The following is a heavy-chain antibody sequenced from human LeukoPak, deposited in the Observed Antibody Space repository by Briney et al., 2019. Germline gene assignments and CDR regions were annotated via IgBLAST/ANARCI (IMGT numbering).Heavy chain of an antibody. V-gene: IGHV4-59*01. J-gene: IGHJ4*02. D-gene: IGHD1-26*01. CDR2: IYYSGST. CDR1: GGSISSYY. Sequence: SETLSLTCTVSGGSISSYYWSWIRQPPGKGLEWIGYIYYSGSTNYNPSLKSRVTISVDTSKNQFSLKLSSVTAADTAVYYCARAPSGSYCDYWGQGTLVTVSS. CDR3: ARAPSGSYCDY.